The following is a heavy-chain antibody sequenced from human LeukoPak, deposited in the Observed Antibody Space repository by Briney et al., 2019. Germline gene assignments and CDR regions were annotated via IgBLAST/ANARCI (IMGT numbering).Heavy chain of an antibody. V-gene: IGHV3-15*01. CDR1: GFTFSDAW. D-gene: IGHD6-13*01. Sequence: GGSLRLSCAASGFTFSDAWMGWVRQAPGKGLEWVGRIKSNVYSGTTEYAAPVKGRFTISRDDSKNTLYLQMNSLNTEDTAMYYCTIDVGDSWYRAHSDYWGQGTLVTVSS. CDR3: TIDVGDSWYRAHSDY. J-gene: IGHJ4*02. CDR2: IKSNVYSGTT.